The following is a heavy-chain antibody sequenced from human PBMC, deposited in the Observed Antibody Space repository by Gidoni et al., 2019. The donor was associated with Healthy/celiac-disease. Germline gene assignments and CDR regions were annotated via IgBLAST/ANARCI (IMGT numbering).Heavy chain of an antibody. V-gene: IGHV3-21*01. CDR3: ARTLWFGESALRN. CDR1: GFTFSSYS. Sequence: EVQLVESGGGLVKPGGSLRLSCAASGFTFSSYSMNWVRQAPGKGLEWVSSISSSSSYIYYADSVKGRFTISRDNAKNSLYLQMNSLRAEDTAVYYCARTLWFGESALRNWGQGTLVTVSS. D-gene: IGHD3-10*01. J-gene: IGHJ4*02. CDR2: ISSSSSYI.